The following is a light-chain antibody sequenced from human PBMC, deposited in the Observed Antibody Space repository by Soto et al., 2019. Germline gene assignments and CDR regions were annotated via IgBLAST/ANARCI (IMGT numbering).Light chain of an antibody. CDR2: DVS. Sequence: QSALTQPASVSGSPGQSITTSCTGTSSDVGGYNYVSWYQQHPGKAPKLMIYDVSNRPSGVSNRFSGSKSGNTASLTISGLQAEDEADYYCSSYTSSSTLGGVFGGGTKLTVL. J-gene: IGLJ2*01. V-gene: IGLV2-14*01. CDR3: SSYTSSSTLGGV. CDR1: SSDVGGYNY.